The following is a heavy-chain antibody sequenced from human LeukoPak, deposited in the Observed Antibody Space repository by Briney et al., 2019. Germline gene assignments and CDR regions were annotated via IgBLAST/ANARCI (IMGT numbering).Heavy chain of an antibody. CDR1: GGSISSYY. Sequence: SETLSLTCTVSGGSISSYYWSWIRQPPGKGLGWIAYISDIGSINYNPSLKSRVTISLDTSKNQFSLKLSSVTAADTAVYYCAGHHPRNTVDFWGQGTLVTVSS. D-gene: IGHD2/OR15-2a*01. J-gene: IGHJ4*02. CDR3: AGHHPRNTVDF. V-gene: IGHV4-59*08. CDR2: ISDIGSI.